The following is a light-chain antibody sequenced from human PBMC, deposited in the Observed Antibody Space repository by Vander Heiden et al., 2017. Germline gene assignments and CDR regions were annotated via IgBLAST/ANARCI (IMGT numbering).Light chain of an antibody. CDR2: AAS. CDR1: QGISSY. CDR3: QQYYSYPWT. V-gene: IGKV1-8*01. J-gene: IGKJ1*01. Sequence: IRMTQSPSSFSASTGDRVTITCRASQGISSYLAWYQQKPGKAPKLLIYAASTLQSGVPSRFSGSGSGTDFTLTISCLQSEDFATYYCQQYYSYPWTFGQGTKVEIK.